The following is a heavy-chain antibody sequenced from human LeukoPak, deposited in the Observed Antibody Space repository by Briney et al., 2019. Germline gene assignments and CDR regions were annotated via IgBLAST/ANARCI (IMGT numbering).Heavy chain of an antibody. CDR1: GYTFADSY. Sequence: ASVKVSCKASGYTFADSYLHWVRQAPGQGLEWMGWINPNTGDTNYTQRFQGRVSMTRDTSISTAYMELSSLKSDDTALFYCARGTIVVLPFANHWFAPWGQGTLVTVSS. CDR2: INPNTGDT. J-gene: IGHJ5*02. CDR3: ARGTIVVLPFANHWFAP. V-gene: IGHV1-2*02. D-gene: IGHD2-2*01.